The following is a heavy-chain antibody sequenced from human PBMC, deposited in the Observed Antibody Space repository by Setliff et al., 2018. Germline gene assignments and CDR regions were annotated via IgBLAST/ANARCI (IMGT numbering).Heavy chain of an antibody. Sequence: GGSLRLSCAASGFTFTNYAMTWVRQAPGKGLQWVSAISGSGGSTYYADSVKGRFTISRDNSKSTLYLQMNSLRAEDTAVYYCAKDRGVVPAAILPYNWFDPWGQGTLVTVSS. J-gene: IGHJ5*02. CDR1: GFTFTNYA. V-gene: IGHV3-23*01. CDR2: ISGSGGST. CDR3: AKDRGVVPAAILPYNWFDP. D-gene: IGHD2-2*01.